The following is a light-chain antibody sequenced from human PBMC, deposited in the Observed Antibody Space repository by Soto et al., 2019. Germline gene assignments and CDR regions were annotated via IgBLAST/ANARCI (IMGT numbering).Light chain of an antibody. CDR3: QQSYSNLLT. CDR1: QSVSSSY. Sequence: EIVLTQSPGTLSLSPGERATLSCRASQSVSSSYLAWYQQKPGQAPRLLIYGASSRATGIPDRFSGSGSGTDFTLTISSLQPEDFATYYCQQSYSNLLTFGGGTKVDIK. J-gene: IGKJ4*01. V-gene: IGKV3-20*01. CDR2: GAS.